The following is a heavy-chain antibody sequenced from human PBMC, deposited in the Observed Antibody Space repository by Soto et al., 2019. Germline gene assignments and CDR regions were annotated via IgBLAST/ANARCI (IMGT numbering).Heavy chain of an antibody. CDR3: GGYSGDGIWS. CDR2: ISSNGGTT. J-gene: IGHJ5*02. D-gene: IGHD1-26*01. V-gene: IGHV3-64*01. CDR1: GLTFSSYS. Sequence: EVQLVESGGGLVQPGGSLRLSCAASGLTFSSYSMHWVRKAPGKGLEYVSAISSNGGTTSYANSVKGRFTISRDNSKNMLYLQMGSLRAEDMAVYYCGGYSGDGIWSWGQGTLVTVSS.